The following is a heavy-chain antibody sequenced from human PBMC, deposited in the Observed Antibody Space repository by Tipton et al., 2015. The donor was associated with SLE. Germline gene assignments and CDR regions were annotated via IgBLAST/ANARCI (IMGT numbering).Heavy chain of an antibody. CDR2: IKQDGSEK. J-gene: IGHJ4*02. D-gene: IGHD4-17*01. V-gene: IGHV3-7*01. CDR3: ASTHDYGDFDY. Sequence: VQLVQSGGGLVKPGGSLRLSCAASGFTFSSYWMSWVRQAPGKGLEWVANIKQDGSEKYYVDSVKGRFTISRDNAKNSLYLQMNSLRAEDTAVYYCASTHDYGDFDYWGQGTLVTVSS. CDR1: GFTFSSYW.